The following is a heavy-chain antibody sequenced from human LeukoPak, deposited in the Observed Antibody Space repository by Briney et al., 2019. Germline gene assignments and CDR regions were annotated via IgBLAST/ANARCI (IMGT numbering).Heavy chain of an antibody. D-gene: IGHD3-22*01. CDR3: ARETGGYYDSFDY. Sequence: ASVKVSCKTSGYTFTSYDINWVRQAPGQGLEWMGWMNTSSGNTGYAQKFQGRVTMTRSTSISTAYMELSSLRSEDTAVYYCARETGGYYDSFDYWGQGTLVTVSS. J-gene: IGHJ4*02. V-gene: IGHV1-8*02. CDR2: MNTSSGNT. CDR1: GYTFTSYD.